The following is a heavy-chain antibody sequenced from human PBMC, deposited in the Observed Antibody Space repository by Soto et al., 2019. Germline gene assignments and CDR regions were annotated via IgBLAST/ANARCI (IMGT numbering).Heavy chain of an antibody. Sequence: GGSLRLSCAASGFTFSDYAMHWVRQAPGKGLEWLAVILYDGSKEYYADSVKGRFTISRDNSNNMLHLQMSSLRPEDTAFYYCARLRGYSYGSDFVFDYWGQGTLVAVSS. V-gene: IGHV3-30-3*01. J-gene: IGHJ4*02. D-gene: IGHD5-18*01. CDR3: ARLRGYSYGSDFVFDY. CDR2: ILYDGSKE. CDR1: GFTFSDYA.